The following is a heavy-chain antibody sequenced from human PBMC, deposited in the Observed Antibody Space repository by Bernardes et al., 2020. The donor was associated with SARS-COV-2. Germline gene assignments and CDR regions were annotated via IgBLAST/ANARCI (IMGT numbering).Heavy chain of an antibody. V-gene: IGHV4-38-2*02. CDR3: ARIAAY. CDR2: IYHSGST. Sequence: SETLSLTCTVSGYSITSGYYWGWIRPPPGKVLEWIGSIYHSGSTSYTPSLKSRVTISVDTSKHQFSLGLSSVTATDTAVYYCARIAAYWGQGTLVTVSS. CDR1: GYSITSGYY. D-gene: IGHD6-25*01. J-gene: IGHJ4*02.